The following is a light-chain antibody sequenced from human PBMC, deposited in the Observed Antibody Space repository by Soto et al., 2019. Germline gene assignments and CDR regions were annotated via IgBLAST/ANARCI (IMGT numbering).Light chain of an antibody. Sequence: QSALTQPPSASGSPGQSVTISCTGTSSDVGAYKYVSWYQHHPGRAPRLIIYEVTKRPSGVPDRFSGSKSGNTASLTVSGLQAEDEAVYYFNSYAGISNFGYVFGTGTKVTVL. CDR3: NSYAGISNFGYV. V-gene: IGLV2-8*01. CDR2: EVT. J-gene: IGLJ1*01. CDR1: SSDVGAYKY.